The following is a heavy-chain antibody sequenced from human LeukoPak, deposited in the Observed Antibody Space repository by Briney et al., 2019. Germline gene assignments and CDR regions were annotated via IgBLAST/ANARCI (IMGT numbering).Heavy chain of an antibody. CDR1: GFTLRSYT. CDR3: ARDRLLFRDYYSMDV. Sequence: GGSLRLSCAASGFTLRSYTMNWVRQAPGKGLEWVSSIGISSNKIYYADSVKGRFIISRDNAKNSVYLQMNSLRAEDTAVYYCARDRLLFRDYYSMDVWGQGTTVTVSS. J-gene: IGHJ6*02. D-gene: IGHD2-21*01. CDR2: IGISSNKI. V-gene: IGHV3-21*01.